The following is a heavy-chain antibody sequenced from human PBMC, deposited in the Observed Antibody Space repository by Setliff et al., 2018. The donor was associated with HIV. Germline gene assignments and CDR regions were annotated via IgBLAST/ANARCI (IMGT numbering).Heavy chain of an antibody. CDR2: IIPIFDTT. V-gene: IGHV1-69*13. J-gene: IGHJ6*03. CDR3: AKGPLYSGYDLDYYCYYMDV. D-gene: IGHD5-12*01. CDR1: GGTFSGYG. Sequence: SVKVSCKASGGTFSGYGISWVRQAPGQGLEWMGGIIPIFDTTNYAQKFQGRVTITADESTSTAYMELSSLRSEDSAVYYCAKGPLYSGYDLDYYCYYMDVWGKGTTVTVSS.